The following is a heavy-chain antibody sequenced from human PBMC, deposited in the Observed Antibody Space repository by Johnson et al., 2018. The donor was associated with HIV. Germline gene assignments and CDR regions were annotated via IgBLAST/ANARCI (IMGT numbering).Heavy chain of an antibody. V-gene: IGHV3-20*04. D-gene: IGHD3-16*01. CDR2: INWNGGST. Sequence: VQLVESGGGVVQPGGSLRLSCAASGFTFSNYGMSWVRQAPGKGLEWVSGINWNGGSTGYADSVKGRFTISRDNAKNSLYLQMNTLRAEDTALYYCARGGGPPKLAVDIWGQGTMVTVSS. J-gene: IGHJ3*02. CDR1: GFTFSNYG. CDR3: ARGGGPPKLAVDI.